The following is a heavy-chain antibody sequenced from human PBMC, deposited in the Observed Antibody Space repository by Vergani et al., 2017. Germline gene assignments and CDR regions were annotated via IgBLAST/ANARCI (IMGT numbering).Heavy chain of an antibody. CDR3: AREKMFGSRIPSVWFDP. J-gene: IGHJ5*02. CDR1: GYTFTSYG. CDR2: ISAYNGNT. Sequence: QVQLVQSGAEVKKPGASVKVSCKASGYTFTSYGISWVRQAPGQGLEWMGWISAYNGNTTYAQKLQGRVTMTTDTSTSTAYMELRSLRSDDTAVYYCAREKMFGSRIPSVWFDPWGQGTLVTVSS. D-gene: IGHD2-2*01. V-gene: IGHV1-18*01.